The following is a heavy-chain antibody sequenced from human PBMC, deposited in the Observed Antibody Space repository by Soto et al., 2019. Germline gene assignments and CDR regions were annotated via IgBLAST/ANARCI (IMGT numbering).Heavy chain of an antibody. CDR3: ARWEDDDTYDFWSGSGFDY. CDR1: GGTFSSYA. D-gene: IGHD3-3*01. V-gene: IGHV1-69*01. J-gene: IGHJ4*02. CDR2: VIPIVGTA. Sequence: QVQLVQSGAEVKKPGSSVKVSCKASGGTFSSYAIRWVRQAPGQGLAWMGGVIPIVGTANYAQKFQGRVTIPAYESTSTAYMELSSLRSEDTAVYYCARWEDDDTYDFWSGSGFDYWGQRTLVTVAS.